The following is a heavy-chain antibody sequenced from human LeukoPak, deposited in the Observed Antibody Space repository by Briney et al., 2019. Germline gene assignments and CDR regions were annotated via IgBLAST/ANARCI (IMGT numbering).Heavy chain of an antibody. D-gene: IGHD3-3*01. Sequence: GGSLRLSCAASGFTFSSYAMSWVRQAPGKGLEWVSAISGSGGSTYYADSVKGRFTISRDNSKNTLYLQMNSLRAEDTAVYYCAKDREWFPCREYFDYWGQGTLVTVSS. J-gene: IGHJ4*02. CDR1: GFTFSSYA. V-gene: IGHV3-23*01. CDR3: AKDREWFPCREYFDY. CDR2: ISGSGGST.